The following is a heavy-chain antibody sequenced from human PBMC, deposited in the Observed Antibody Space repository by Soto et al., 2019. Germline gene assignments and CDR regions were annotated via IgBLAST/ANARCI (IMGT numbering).Heavy chain of an antibody. CDR3: ARGRDGDY. Sequence: QVHLVQSGAEVKKPGASVKVSCQGSGYAFTTYGITWVRQAPGQGLEWMGWISAHNGNTNYAQKLQGRVTVTRDTSTSTAYMERRSLRYDDTAVYYCARGRDGDYWGQGALVTVSS. D-gene: IGHD6-6*01. J-gene: IGHJ4*02. CDR1: GYAFTTYG. V-gene: IGHV1-18*01. CDR2: ISAHNGNT.